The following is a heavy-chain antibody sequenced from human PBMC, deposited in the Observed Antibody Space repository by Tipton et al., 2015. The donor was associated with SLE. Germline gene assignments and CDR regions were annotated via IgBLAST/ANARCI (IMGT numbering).Heavy chain of an antibody. CDR3: ARDSLSGDNWFDP. Sequence: TLSLTCTVSGASIRRYYWSWIRQPPGKGLEWIGNIYNSGSTNYNPSLKSRVTMSLDTSKNQFSLKLSSVTAADTAVYYCARDSLSGDNWFDPWGQGPLVTVSS. V-gene: IGHV4-59*01. D-gene: IGHD1-1*01. J-gene: IGHJ5*02. CDR1: GASIRRYY. CDR2: IYNSGST.